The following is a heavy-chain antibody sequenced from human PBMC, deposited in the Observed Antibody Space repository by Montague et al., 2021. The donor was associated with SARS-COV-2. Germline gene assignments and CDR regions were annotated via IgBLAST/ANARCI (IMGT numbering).Heavy chain of an antibody. D-gene: IGHD6-13*01. CDR2: IYYSGST. CDR3: ARVGRQQLVRLSGMDV. Sequence: TLSLTCTVSGGSISSSSYYWGWIRQPPGKGLEWIGSIYYSGSTYYNPSLKSRVTMSVDTSKNQFSLKLSSVTAADTAVYYCARVGRQQLVRLSGMDVWGQGTTVTVSS. CDR1: GGSISSSSYY. V-gene: IGHV4-39*07. J-gene: IGHJ6*02.